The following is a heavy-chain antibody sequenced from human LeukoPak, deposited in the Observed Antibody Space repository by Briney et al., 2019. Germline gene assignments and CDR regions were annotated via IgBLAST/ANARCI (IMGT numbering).Heavy chain of an antibody. CDR3: SKVRTEWYIDL. V-gene: IGHV3-7*01. J-gene: IGHJ2*01. D-gene: IGHD2-8*02. CDR1: GFIFSPYW. Sequence: GGSLRLSCAASGFIFSPYWVTWVRQAPGMGLEWVANMKEDGGEKFYVDSVRGRFTISRDKAKNSLYLQINSLRVEDTGVYYCSKVRTEWYIDLWGRGNLGTVST. CDR2: MKEDGGEK.